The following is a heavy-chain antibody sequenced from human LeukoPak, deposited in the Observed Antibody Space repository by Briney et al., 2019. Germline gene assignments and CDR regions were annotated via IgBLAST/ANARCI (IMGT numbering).Heavy chain of an antibody. D-gene: IGHD3-10*01. CDR3: ARHVVRGVIGY. J-gene: IGHJ4*02. V-gene: IGHV1-69*06. CDR2: IIPIFGTA. CDR1: GGTFSSYA. Sequence: GASVKVSCKASGGTFSSYAISWVRQAPGQGLEWMGGIIPIFGTANYAQKFQGRVTITADKSTSTAYMELRSLRSDDTAVYYCARHVVRGVIGYWGQGTLVTVSS.